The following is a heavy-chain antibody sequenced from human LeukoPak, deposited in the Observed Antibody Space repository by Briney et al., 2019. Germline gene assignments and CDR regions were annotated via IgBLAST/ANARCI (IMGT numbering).Heavy chain of an antibody. CDR2: INHSGST. V-gene: IGHV4-34*01. J-gene: IGHJ6*04. Sequence: PSETLSLTCAVYGGSFSGYYWSWIRQPPGKGLEWIGEINHSGSTNYNPSLKSRVTISVDTSKNQFSLKLSSVTAADTAVYYCARTRITMVRGVSKLNYYGMDVWGKGDTVTASS. CDR1: GGSFSGYY. CDR3: ARTRITMVRGVSKLNYYGMDV. D-gene: IGHD3-10*01.